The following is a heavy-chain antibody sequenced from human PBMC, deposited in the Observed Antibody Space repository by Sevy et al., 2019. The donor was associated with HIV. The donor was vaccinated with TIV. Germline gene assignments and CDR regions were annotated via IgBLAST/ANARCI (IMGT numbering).Heavy chain of an antibody. D-gene: IGHD1-26*01. CDR1: GFTFSGYW. Sequence: GGSLRLSCAASGFTFSGYWMSWVRQAPGKGLEWVANIKQDGSEKYYVDSVKGRFTISRDNAKNSLYLQMNSLRAEDTAVYYCARGWAQNFDYWGQGTLVTVSS. CDR3: ARGWAQNFDY. J-gene: IGHJ4*02. CDR2: IKQDGSEK. V-gene: IGHV3-7*04.